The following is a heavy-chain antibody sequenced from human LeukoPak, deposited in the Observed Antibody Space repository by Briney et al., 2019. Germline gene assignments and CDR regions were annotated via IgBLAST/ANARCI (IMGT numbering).Heavy chain of an antibody. CDR1: GFTFSDYY. D-gene: IGHD6-13*01. V-gene: IGHV4-34*01. Sequence: LRLSCAASGFTFSDYYMSWIRRPPGKGLEWIGEINHSGSTNYNPSLKSRVTISVDTSKNQFSLKLSSVTAADTAVYYCARDQIESSSWLDYWGQGTLVTVSS. CDR2: INHSGST. J-gene: IGHJ4*02. CDR3: ARDQIESSSWLDY.